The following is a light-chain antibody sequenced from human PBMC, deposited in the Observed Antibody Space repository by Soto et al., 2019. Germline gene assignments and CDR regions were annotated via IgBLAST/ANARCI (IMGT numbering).Light chain of an antibody. Sequence: DIQMTQSPSTLSASVGDRVTITCRASQSISSWLAWYQQKPGKAPKLLIYDASSLESGVPSRFSGSGSGTQFILTISSLQPDDFATYYCQQYKSQWTFGQGTKVESK. V-gene: IGKV1-5*01. CDR1: QSISSW. J-gene: IGKJ1*01. CDR3: QQYKSQWT. CDR2: DAS.